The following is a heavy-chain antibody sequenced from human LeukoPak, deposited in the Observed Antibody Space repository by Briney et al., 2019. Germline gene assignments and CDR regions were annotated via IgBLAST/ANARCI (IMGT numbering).Heavy chain of an antibody. J-gene: IGHJ1*01. Sequence: PSETLSLTCAVYGGSFSGYYWSWIRQPPGKGLEWIGEINHSGSTNYNPSLKSRVAISADTSKNQFSLKLSSVTAADTAVYYCARGPGYCSGGSCLKYFQHWGQGTLVTVSS. V-gene: IGHV4-34*01. CDR1: GGSFSGYY. D-gene: IGHD2-15*01. CDR2: INHSGST. CDR3: ARGPGYCSGGSCLKYFQH.